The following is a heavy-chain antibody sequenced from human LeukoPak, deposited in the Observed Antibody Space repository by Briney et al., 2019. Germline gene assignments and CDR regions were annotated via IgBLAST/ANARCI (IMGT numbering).Heavy chain of an antibody. CDR3: ARVENDSSGYIYFQH. J-gene: IGHJ1*01. Sequence: SVKVSCKASGGTFSSYAISWVRQAPGQGLEWMGGIIPIFGTANYAQKFQGRVTITADESTSTAYMELSSLRSEDTAVYYCARVENDSSGYIYFQHWGQGTLVTVSS. V-gene: IGHV1-69*13. CDR1: GGTFSSYA. CDR2: IIPIFGTA. D-gene: IGHD3-22*01.